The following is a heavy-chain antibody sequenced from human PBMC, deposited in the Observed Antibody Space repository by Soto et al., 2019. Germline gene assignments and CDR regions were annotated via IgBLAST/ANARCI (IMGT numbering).Heavy chain of an antibody. CDR2: INPSGGST. J-gene: IGHJ6*02. CDR3: ARMSSSWPMGMDV. D-gene: IGHD6-13*01. Sequence: SVKVSCKACGYSVTRYYMHLVRQAPGQGLEWMGIINPSGGSTSYAQKFQGRVTMTRDTSTSTVYIEMSSLRSEDTAVYYWARMSSSWPMGMDVWGQGTTVTVSS. CDR1: GYSVTRYY. V-gene: IGHV1-46*01.